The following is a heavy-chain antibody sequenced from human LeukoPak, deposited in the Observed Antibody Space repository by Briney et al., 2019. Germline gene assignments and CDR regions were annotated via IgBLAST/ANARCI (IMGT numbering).Heavy chain of an antibody. Sequence: ASVKVSCKAFGYTFTSNYMHWVRQAPGQGPEWMGVISPSGGSTTYAQKFQGRVTLTRDMSTSTDYLELSSLRSEDTAVYYCARVAPLRGPSLDYWGQGTLVTVSS. J-gene: IGHJ4*02. CDR2: ISPSGGST. V-gene: IGHV1-46*01. D-gene: IGHD3-10*01. CDR3: ARVAPLRGPSLDY. CDR1: GYTFTSNY.